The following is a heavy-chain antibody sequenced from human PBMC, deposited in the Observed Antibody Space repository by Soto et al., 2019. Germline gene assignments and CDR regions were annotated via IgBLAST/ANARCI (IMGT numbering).Heavy chain of an antibody. J-gene: IGHJ4*02. Sequence: QITLKESGPTLVKPTQTLTLTCTFSGFSLSTSGVGVGWIRQPPGKALEWLALIYWDDDKRYSPSLKSRLTLTKHTSKNQVVLTMTNMDPADTATYYCAHSLIPNWGSRGAFDYWGQGTLVTVSS. D-gene: IGHD7-27*01. V-gene: IGHV2-5*02. CDR3: AHSLIPNWGSRGAFDY. CDR2: IYWDDDK. CDR1: GFSLSTSGVG.